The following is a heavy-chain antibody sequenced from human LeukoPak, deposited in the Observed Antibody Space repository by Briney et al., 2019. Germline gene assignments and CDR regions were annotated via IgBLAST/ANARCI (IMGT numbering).Heavy chain of an antibody. J-gene: IGHJ6*03. CDR2: IKEDGSEI. CDR1: GFTFTTYW. CDR3: ARVGYYDIFTYYYYYMDV. Sequence: GGSLRLSCAASGFTFTTYWMSWVRQAPEKGLEWVANIKEDGSEIHYVDSVKGRFTISRDNAKNSLYLQMNSLRAEDTAVYYCARVGYYDIFTYYYYYMDVWGKGTTVTISS. V-gene: IGHV3-7*01. D-gene: IGHD3-9*01.